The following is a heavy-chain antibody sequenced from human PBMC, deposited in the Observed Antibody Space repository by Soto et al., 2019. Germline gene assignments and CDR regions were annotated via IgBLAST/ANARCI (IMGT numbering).Heavy chain of an antibody. V-gene: IGHV3-64*01. CDR1: GFTFSSYD. D-gene: IGHD1-7*01. CDR3: VRRVSGNYDY. J-gene: IGHJ4*02. CDR2: ISSNGGTT. Sequence: EVQLAESGGGMVQPGGSLRLPCVASGFTFSSYDMLWVRQAPGKGLEYVSSISSNGGTTYYGNSVKGRFTISRDNSKNTLYLQMGSLRAEDMAVYYCVRRVSGNYDYWGQGTLVTVSS.